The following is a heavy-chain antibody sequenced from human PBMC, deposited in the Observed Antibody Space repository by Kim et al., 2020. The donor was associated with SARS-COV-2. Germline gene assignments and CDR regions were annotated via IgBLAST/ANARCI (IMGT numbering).Heavy chain of an antibody. V-gene: IGHV1-69*04. J-gene: IGHJ4*02. Sequence: KFQGRVTITADKSTSTAYMELSSLRSEDTAVYYCARERDCSSTSCYDFRRWGQGTLVTVSS. D-gene: IGHD2-2*01. CDR3: ARERDCSSTSCYDFRR.